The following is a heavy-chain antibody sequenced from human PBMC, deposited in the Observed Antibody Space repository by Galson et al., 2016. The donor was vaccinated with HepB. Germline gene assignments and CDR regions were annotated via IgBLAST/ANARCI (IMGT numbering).Heavy chain of an antibody. D-gene: IGHD6-13*01. V-gene: IGHV3-74*01. Sequence: SLRLSCAASGFTFSSYWMHWVRQAPGKGLEWVSRINSDGSSTSYADAVKGRFTISRDNAKNTLYLQMNSLRAEDTAVYYCASSVAAAGNWFDPWGQGTLVTVSS. CDR2: INSDGSST. CDR1: GFTFSSYW. CDR3: ASSVAAAGNWFDP. J-gene: IGHJ5*02.